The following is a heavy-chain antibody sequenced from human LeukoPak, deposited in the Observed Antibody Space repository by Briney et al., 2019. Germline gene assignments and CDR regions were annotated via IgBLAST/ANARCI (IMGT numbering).Heavy chain of an antibody. CDR3: ASRDYYDSSGYPKKAFDI. Sequence: GGSLRLSCAASGFTFSSYWMSWVRQAPGKGLEGVANIKQDGSEKYYVDSVKGRFTISRDNAKNSLYLQMNSLRAEDSAVYYCASRDYYDSSGYPKKAFDIWGQGTMVTVSS. CDR2: IKQDGSEK. J-gene: IGHJ3*02. V-gene: IGHV3-7*01. CDR1: GFTFSSYW. D-gene: IGHD3-22*01.